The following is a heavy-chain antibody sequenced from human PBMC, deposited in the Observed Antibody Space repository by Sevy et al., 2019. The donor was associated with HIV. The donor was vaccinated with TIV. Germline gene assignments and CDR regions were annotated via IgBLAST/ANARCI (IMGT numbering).Heavy chain of an antibody. CDR2: ISHDGNTK. V-gene: IGHV3-30-3*01. CDR3: XXXXXXXXXXXXXXXXXXXYNSIDP. J-gene: IGHJ5*02. D-gene: IGHD1-1*01. Sequence: GGSLRLSCAASGFTFNDYAMHWVRQAPGKGLEWVAIISHDGNTKFYADSVRGRFTISRDNVENSVSLQMNSLRREDXXXXXXXXXXXXXXXXXXXXXXXXXYNSIDPWGQGTQVTVSS. CDR1: GFTFNDYA.